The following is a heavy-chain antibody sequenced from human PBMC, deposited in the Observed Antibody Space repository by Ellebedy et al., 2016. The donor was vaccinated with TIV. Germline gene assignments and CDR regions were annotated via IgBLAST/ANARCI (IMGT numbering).Heavy chain of an antibody. CDR2: IKQDGSEK. CDR1: GFTFSSYW. Sequence: GESLKISXAASGFTFSSYWMSWVRQAPGKGLEWVANIKQDGSEKYYVDSVKGRFTISRDNAKNTLYLQMNSLRAEDTAVYYCARGYYDILTGPRFRRNWFDPWGQGTLVTVSS. V-gene: IGHV3-7*01. J-gene: IGHJ5*02. CDR3: ARGYYDILTGPRFRRNWFDP. D-gene: IGHD3-9*01.